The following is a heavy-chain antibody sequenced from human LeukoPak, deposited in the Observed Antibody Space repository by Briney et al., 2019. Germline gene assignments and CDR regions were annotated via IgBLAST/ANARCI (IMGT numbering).Heavy chain of an antibody. CDR2: IYTSGTT. J-gene: IGHJ4*02. CDR3: ARGGRGQTYGYPDY. D-gene: IGHD5-18*01. CDR1: GGSISSYY. V-gene: IGHV4-4*09. Sequence: PSETLSPTCTVSGGSISSYYWSWIRQPPGKGLEWIGYIYTSGTTNYNPSLKSRVTISVDTSKNQFSLKLSSVTAADTAVYYCARGGRGQTYGYPDYWGRGNLVTVSS.